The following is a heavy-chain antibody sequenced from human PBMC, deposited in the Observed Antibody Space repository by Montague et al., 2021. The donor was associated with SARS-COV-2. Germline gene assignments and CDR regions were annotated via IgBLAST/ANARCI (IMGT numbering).Heavy chain of an antibody. V-gene: IGHV4-59*01. CDR3: VRDSRTDFDWLFPDSGSYYYYMDV. D-gene: IGHD3-9*01. CDR1: GGSISSYY. Sequence: SETLSLTCTVSGGSISSYYWSWIRQPPGKGLEWIGHIYYSGSTNYNPSLKSRVTISVDTSKNQFSLKLSSVTAADTAVYYCVRDSRTDFDWLFPDSGSYYYYMDVWGQGTTVTVSS. CDR2: IYYSGST. J-gene: IGHJ6*03.